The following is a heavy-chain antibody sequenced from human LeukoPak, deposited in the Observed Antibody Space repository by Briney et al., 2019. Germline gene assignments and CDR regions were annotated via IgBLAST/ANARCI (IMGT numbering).Heavy chain of an antibody. CDR1: GGSIRSYY. J-gene: IGHJ4*02. V-gene: IGHV4-59*01. CDR3: ARGRNDNGGMFFDS. D-gene: IGHD4-23*01. CDR2: ISYSAYT. Sequence: SETLSLTCTVSGGSIRSYYWSWIRQAPGKGLEWIGFISYSAYTSYSPSLKSRDAISVDTSKSQFSLRLSSMTAADTAIYYCARGRNDNGGMFFDSWAQGTLVTVSS.